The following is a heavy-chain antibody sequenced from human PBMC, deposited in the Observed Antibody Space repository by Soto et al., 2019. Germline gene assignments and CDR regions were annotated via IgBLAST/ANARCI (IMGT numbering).Heavy chain of an antibody. CDR2: IIPILGIA. CDR1: GGTFSSYT. CDR3: ARDRNYGDGYDAFDI. Sequence: SVKVSCKASGGTFSSYTISWVRQAPGQGLEWMGRIIPILGIANYAQKFQGRVTITADKCTSTAYMEQSSLRSEDTAVYYCARDRNYGDGYDAFDIWGQGTMVTVSS. V-gene: IGHV1-69*04. D-gene: IGHD4-17*01. J-gene: IGHJ3*02.